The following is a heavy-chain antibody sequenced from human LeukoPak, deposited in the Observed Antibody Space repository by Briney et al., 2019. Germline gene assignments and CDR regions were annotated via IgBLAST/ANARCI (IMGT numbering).Heavy chain of an antibody. CDR1: GGTFSSYA. CDR2: IYPGDSDT. CDR3: ARGSRGSSWSFDY. V-gene: IGHV5-51*01. Sequence: KVSCKASGGTFSSYAISWVRQMPGKGLEWMGIIYPGDSDTRYSPSFQGQVTISADKSISTAYLQWSSLKASDTAMYYCARGSRGSSWSFDYWGQGTLVTVSS. J-gene: IGHJ4*02. D-gene: IGHD6-13*01.